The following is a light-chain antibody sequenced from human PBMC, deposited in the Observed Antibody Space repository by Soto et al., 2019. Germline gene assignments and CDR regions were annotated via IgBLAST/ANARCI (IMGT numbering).Light chain of an antibody. V-gene: IGKV1-39*01. J-gene: IGKJ1*01. CDR3: QQGYSTPST. Sequence: DIQMTQSPSSLSASVGDRVTINCRASQSVTTYLHWYQQKAGEAPKLLIYAISNLQRGVASRFSGSGSGTDVSLTINTLQPEDFATYYCQQGYSTPSTFGQGTKVEI. CDR1: QSVTTY. CDR2: AIS.